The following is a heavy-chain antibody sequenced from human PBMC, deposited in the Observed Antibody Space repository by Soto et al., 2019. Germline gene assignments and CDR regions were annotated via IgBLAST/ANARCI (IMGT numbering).Heavy chain of an antibody. J-gene: IGHJ4*02. CDR1: GYTFTSYA. D-gene: IGHD2-15*01. V-gene: IGHV1-3*01. CDR3: ASVGWSGGRWYSFGF. Sequence: ASVKVSCKASGYTFTSYAMHWVRQAPGQRLEWMGWINAGNGNTKYSQKFQGRVTITRDTSASTAYMELSSLRSEDTAVYYCASVGWSGGRWYSFGFWGQATLVT. CDR2: INAGNGNT.